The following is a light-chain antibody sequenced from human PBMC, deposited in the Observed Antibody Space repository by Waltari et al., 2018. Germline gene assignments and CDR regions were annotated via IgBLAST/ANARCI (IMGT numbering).Light chain of an antibody. J-gene: IGLJ3*02. V-gene: IGLV3-21*04. CDR1: NVGRIS. CDR3: QVWDDVTDSGV. Sequence: YVLTQPPPVSVDPGKTARLTCGGDNVGRISLNWYQHKPGQAPVLVMFYDSDRPSEIPERFSGSNSGNTATLTISWVEAGDEADYHCQVWDDVTDSGVFGGGTKLTVL. CDR2: YDS.